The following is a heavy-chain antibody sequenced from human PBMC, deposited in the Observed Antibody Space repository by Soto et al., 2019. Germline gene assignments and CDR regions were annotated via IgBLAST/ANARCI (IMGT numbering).Heavy chain of an antibody. CDR3: ARAVAGQEHYYYYYMDV. V-gene: IGHV3-21*01. Sequence: EVQLVESGGGPVKPGGSLRLSCAASGFTFSSYSMNWVRQAPGKGLEWVSSISSSSSYIYYADSVKGRFTISRDNAKNSLYLQMNSLRAEDTAVYYCARAVAGQEHYYYYYMDVWGKGTTVTVSS. CDR1: GFTFSSYS. CDR2: ISSSSSYI. J-gene: IGHJ6*03. D-gene: IGHD6-19*01.